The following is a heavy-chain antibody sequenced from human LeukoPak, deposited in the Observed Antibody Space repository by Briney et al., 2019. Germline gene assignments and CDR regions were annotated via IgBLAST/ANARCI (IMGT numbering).Heavy chain of an antibody. D-gene: IGHD6-13*01. CDR3: ASRSSIVAATVLFDY. V-gene: IGHV3-23*01. J-gene: IGHJ4*02. CDR2: ITGGGTRA. CDR1: GFTFSDYA. Sequence: PGGPLRLSCAASGFTFSDYAMSWVRQAPGKGLEWVSSITGGGTRAYYADSVKGRFTISRDNSGYTLQLQMNSLRAKDTAVYYCASRSSIVAATVLFDYWGQGTLVTVSS.